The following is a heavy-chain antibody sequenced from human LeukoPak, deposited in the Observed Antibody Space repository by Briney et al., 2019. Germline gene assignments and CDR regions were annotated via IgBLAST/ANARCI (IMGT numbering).Heavy chain of an antibody. J-gene: IGHJ5*02. CDR2: MKPNSGNT. V-gene: IGHV1-8*01. CDR1: GYTFASFD. CDR3: ARGGKGRGYSYRQNWFDP. D-gene: IGHD5-18*01. Sequence: ASVKVSCKASGYTFASFDINWVRQATGQGLEWMGWMKPNSGNTDYAQKSQGRVTMTRNTSLSTAYMELSSLRSEDTAVYYCARGGKGRGYSYRQNWFDPRGQGTLVA.